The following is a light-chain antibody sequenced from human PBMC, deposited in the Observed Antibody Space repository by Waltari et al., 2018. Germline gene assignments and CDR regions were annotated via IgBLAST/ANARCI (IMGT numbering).Light chain of an antibody. CDR3: QNHERLPAT. V-gene: IGKV3-20*01. J-gene: IGKJ1*01. Sequence: EVVLTKSPGTLSLSPGETATLSCRASQSIGRYLVWYQQKSGQAPRLLIYGASTRATGIPDRFSGSGSGTDFSLTISRLEAEDFAVYYCQNHERLPATFGQGTKVEIK. CDR2: GAS. CDR1: QSIGRY.